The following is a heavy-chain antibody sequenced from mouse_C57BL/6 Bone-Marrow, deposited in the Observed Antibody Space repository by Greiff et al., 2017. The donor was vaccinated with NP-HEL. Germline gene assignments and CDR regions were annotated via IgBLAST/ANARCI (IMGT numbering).Heavy chain of an antibody. V-gene: IGHV7-3*01. D-gene: IGHD1-1*01. CDR2: IRNKANGYTT. J-gene: IGHJ2*01. Sequence: EVQGVESGGGLVQPGGSLSLSCAASGFTFTDYYMSWVRQPPGKALEWLGFIRNKANGYTTEYSASVKGRFTISRDNSQSILYLQMNALRAEDSATYYCARWGYYGSSYGYFDYWGQGTTLTVSS. CDR1: GFTFTDYY. CDR3: ARWGYYGSSYGYFDY.